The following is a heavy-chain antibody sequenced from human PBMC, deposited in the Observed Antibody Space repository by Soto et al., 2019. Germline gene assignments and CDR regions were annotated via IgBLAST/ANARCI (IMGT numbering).Heavy chain of an antibody. V-gene: IGHV4-34*01. J-gene: IGHJ4*02. D-gene: IGHD3-16*02. CDR2: INHSGST. CDR1: GGSFSGYY. CDR3: ARGGVFGGNPNYFDY. Sequence: SETLSLTCAVYGGSFSGYYWSWIRQPPGKGLEWIGEINHSGSTNYNPSLKSRVTISVDTSKNQFSLKLSSVTAADTAVYYCARGGVFGGNPNYFDYWGQGTLVTVSS.